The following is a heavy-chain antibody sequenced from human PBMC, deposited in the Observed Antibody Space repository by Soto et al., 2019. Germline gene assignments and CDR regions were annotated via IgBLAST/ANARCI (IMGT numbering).Heavy chain of an antibody. CDR2: IYHSGTT. Sequence: QLQLQESGSGLVKPSQTLSLTCAVSGGSISSGGYSWSWIRQPPGKGLEWIGYIYHSGTTYYNPSLKSRVTISVDRSKNQFSLKLSSVTAADTAVYYCASSGGAYNWFDPWGQGTLVTVSS. V-gene: IGHV4-30-2*01. D-gene: IGHD2-21*01. J-gene: IGHJ5*02. CDR3: ASSGGAYNWFDP. CDR1: GGSISSGGYS.